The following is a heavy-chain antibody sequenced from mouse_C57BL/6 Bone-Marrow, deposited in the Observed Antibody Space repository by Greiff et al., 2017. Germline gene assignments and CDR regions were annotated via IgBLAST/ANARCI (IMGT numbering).Heavy chain of an antibody. D-gene: IGHD1-2*01. V-gene: IGHV1-81*01. CDR2: IYPRSGNT. Sequence: QVQLQQSGAELARPGASVKLSCKASGYTFTSYGISWVKQRTGQGLEWIGEIYPRSGNTYYNEKFKGKATLTADKSFSTAYMELRSLTSEDSAVYFCARLKGTTAPYWYCYVWGTGTTVTVSS. CDR3: ARLKGTTAPYWYCYV. CDR1: GYTFTSYG. J-gene: IGHJ1*03.